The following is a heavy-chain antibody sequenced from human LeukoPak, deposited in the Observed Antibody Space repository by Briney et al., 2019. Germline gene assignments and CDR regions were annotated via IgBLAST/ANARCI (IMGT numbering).Heavy chain of an antibody. Sequence: GGSLRLSCVASGFTFSSYAMSWVHQAPGKGLEWVSAISGSGSSGGSTYYADSVKGRFTISRDNSKNTLYLQMNSLRAEDTAVYYCAKSGYNRFDYWGQGTLVTVSS. CDR3: AKSGYNRFDY. J-gene: IGHJ4*02. CDR2: ISGSGSSGGST. V-gene: IGHV3-23*01. D-gene: IGHD5-24*01. CDR1: GFTFSSYA.